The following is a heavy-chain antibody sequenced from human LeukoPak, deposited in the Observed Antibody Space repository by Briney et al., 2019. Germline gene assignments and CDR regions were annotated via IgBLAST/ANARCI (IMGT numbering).Heavy chain of an antibody. CDR2: IRPDGSGE. D-gene: IGHD2-8*02. Sequence: GGSLRLSCAASGFYFRDHWMDWVRQAPGKGLEWVAMIRPDGSGEYYVDSVKGRFTISRDNVNYSLYLQMNSLTAEDTAVYYCARDCGAAITGPRFDLWGQGARVTVSS. V-gene: IGHV3-7*03. J-gene: IGHJ4*02. CDR1: GFYFRDHW. CDR3: ARDCGAAITGPRFDL.